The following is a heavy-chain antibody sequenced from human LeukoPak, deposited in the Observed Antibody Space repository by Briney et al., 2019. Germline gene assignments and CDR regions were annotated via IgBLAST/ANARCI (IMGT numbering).Heavy chain of an antibody. V-gene: IGHV4-34*01. D-gene: IGHD3-10*01. CDR1: GGSFSGYY. CDR2: INRSGST. J-gene: IGHJ4*02. CDR3: ALIGGLGEFTEGYFDY. Sequence: SETLSLTCAVYGGSFSGYYWSWIRQPPGKGLEWIGEINRSGSTNYNPSPKNRVTISVDTSKNQFSLKLSSVTAADTAVYYCALIGGLGEFTEGYFDYWGQGTLVTVSS.